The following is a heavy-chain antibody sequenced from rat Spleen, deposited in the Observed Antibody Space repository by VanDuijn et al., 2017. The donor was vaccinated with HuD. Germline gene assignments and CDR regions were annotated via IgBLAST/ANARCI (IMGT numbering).Heavy chain of an antibody. CDR3: ASHTTEGAPFDY. J-gene: IGHJ2*01. CDR2: ISSGEST. V-gene: IGHV2-6*01. CDR1: GFSLISYT. Sequence: QVQLKEPGPGLVQPSQTLSLTCTVSGFSLISYTVSWVRQPPGKGLEWIAAISSGESTYYNPALKSRLSISGDTSKSQVFLKMNSLQTEDTAMYFCASHTTEGAPFDYWGQGVMVTVSS. D-gene: IGHD1-11*01.